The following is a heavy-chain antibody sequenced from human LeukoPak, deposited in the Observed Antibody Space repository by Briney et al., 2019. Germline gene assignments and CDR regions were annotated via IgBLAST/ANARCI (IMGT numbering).Heavy chain of an antibody. CDR1: GGSISSSTYY. V-gene: IGHV4-39*01. CDR3: ARTSKFSGIAGLIGAFDI. CDR2: IYYSGST. Sequence: KPSETLSLTCTVSGGSISSSTYYWGWIRQPPGKGLEWIGSIYYSGSTYCNPSLKSRVTISVDTSKNQFSLKLSSVTAADTAVYYCARTSKFSGIAGLIGAFDIWGQGTKVTVSS. D-gene: IGHD6-13*01. J-gene: IGHJ3*02.